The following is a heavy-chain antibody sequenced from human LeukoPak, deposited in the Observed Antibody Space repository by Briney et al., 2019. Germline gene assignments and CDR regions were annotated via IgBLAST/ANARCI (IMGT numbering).Heavy chain of an antibody. J-gene: IGHJ5*02. D-gene: IGHD1-1*01. CDR3: ARLESWFDP. CDR1: GGAISSDY. CDR2: IYTSGST. V-gene: IGHV4-4*09. Sequence: SETLSLTCTVSGGAISSDYGSWIRQPPGKGLEWIGYIYTSGSTNYNPSLKSRVTISVDTSKNQFSLKLSSVTAADTAVYYCARLESWFDPWGQGTLVTVSS.